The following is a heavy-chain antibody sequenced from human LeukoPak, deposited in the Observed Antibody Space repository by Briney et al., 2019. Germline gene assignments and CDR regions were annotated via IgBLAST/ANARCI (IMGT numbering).Heavy chain of an antibody. CDR2: ISYVGTT. Sequence: SETLSLTCTVSGGSIGSVGHNWNWIRQHPGKGLEWIGYISYVGTTYYNQSLKSRVAMSMDTSKNQFSLTLRSVTAADTAVYFCARDPPAAYGLQASGHFDSWARDPWSPSPQ. D-gene: IGHD2-2*01. CDR1: GGSIGSVGHN. V-gene: IGHV4-31*03. CDR3: ARDPPAAYGLQASGHFDS. J-gene: IGHJ4*02.